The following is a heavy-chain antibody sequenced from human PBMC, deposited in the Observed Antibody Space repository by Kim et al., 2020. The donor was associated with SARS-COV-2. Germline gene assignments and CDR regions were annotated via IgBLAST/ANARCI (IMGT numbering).Heavy chain of an antibody. CDR2: INYSGNS. J-gene: IGHJ5*01. V-gene: IGHV4-59*01. Sequence: SETLSLTCTVSGGSMTNNWWSWIRQPPGKGLEWIGYINYSGNSNSNPSLKSRVTISIDTSRNQFSLRLSSVTAADTAVYYCARDTHYYDSGSFEDCFDSWGLGTLVTVSS. CDR3: ARDTHYYDSGSFEDCFDS. D-gene: IGHD3-10*01. CDR1: GGSMTNNW.